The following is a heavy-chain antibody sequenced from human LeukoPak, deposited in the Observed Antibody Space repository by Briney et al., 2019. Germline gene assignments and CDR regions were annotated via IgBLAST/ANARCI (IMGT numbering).Heavy chain of an antibody. CDR3: AKSGCSSTSCYGLFSGWFDP. CDR2: ISYDGSNK. Sequence: PGRSLRLSCAASGFPFSSYAMHWVRQAPVKGLEWVAVISYDGSNKYYADSVKGRFTISKDNSKNTLYLQMNSLRAEDTAVYYCAKSGCSSTSCYGLFSGWFDPWGQGTLVTVSS. J-gene: IGHJ5*02. CDR1: GFPFSSYA. V-gene: IGHV3-30-3*02. D-gene: IGHD2-2*01.